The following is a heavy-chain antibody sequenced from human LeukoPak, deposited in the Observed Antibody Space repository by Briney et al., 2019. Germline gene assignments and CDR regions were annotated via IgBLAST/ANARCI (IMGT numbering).Heavy chain of an antibody. J-gene: IGHJ4*02. Sequence: GRSLRLSCAASGFTFSSYAMHWVRQAPGKGLEWVAVISYDGSNKYYADSVKGRFTISRDNSKNTLYLQMNSLRAEDTAVYYCARVKMERFLNPRRRYFDYWGQGTLVTVSS. CDR3: ARVKMERFLNPRRRYFDY. CDR2: ISYDGSNK. V-gene: IGHV3-30-3*01. CDR1: GFTFSSYA. D-gene: IGHD3-3*01.